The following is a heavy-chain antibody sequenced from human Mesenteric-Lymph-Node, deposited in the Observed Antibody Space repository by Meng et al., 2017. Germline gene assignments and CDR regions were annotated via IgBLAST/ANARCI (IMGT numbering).Heavy chain of an antibody. CDR2: ISGSGGST. Sequence: GESMKISWAASGFTFSSYAMSWVRQAPGKGLEWVSAISGSGGSTYYADSVKGRFTISRDNSKNTLYLQMNSLRAEDTAVYYCAKASGYFSPREDDYWGQGIVVTVSS. V-gene: IGHV3-23*01. CDR3: AKASGYFSPREDDY. CDR1: GFTFSSYA. J-gene: IGHJ4*02. D-gene: IGHD3-10*01.